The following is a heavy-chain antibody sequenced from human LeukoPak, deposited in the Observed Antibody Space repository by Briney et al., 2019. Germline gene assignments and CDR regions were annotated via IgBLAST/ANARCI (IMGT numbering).Heavy chain of an antibody. CDR3: ARGAYYYED. Sequence: GGSLRLSCAASGFTFSSHSMNWVRQALGKGLEWVSYISSSSSTIYYADSVKGRFTISRDNAKNSLYLQMNSLRAEDTAVYYCARGAYYYEDWGQGTLVTVSS. J-gene: IGHJ4*02. V-gene: IGHV3-48*01. CDR2: ISSSSSTI. CDR1: GFTFSSHS. D-gene: IGHD3-22*01.